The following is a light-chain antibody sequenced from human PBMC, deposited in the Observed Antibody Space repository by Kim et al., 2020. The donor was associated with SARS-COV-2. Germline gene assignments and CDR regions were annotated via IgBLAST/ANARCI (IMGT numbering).Light chain of an antibody. Sequence: DIQMTQSPPSVSASVGDRVTITCQASQDISSYLNWYQQKPGKAPKVLIYDASTLQTGVPSRFSGRGSGTDFTFTISSLQPEDVATYYCQQHDSLPYTFGQGTKLEI. CDR2: DAS. CDR1: QDISSY. CDR3: QQHDSLPYT. J-gene: IGKJ2*01. V-gene: IGKV1-33*01.